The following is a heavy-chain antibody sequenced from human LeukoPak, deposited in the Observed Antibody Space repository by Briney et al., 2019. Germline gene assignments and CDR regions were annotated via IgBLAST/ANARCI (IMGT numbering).Heavy chain of an antibody. CDR3: ARGRITVTGAIHYYMDV. CDR1: GFTFSPYW. J-gene: IGHJ6*03. CDR2: IKQDGSEE. Sequence: PGGSLRLSCAASGFTFSPYWMTWVRQAPGKGLEWVANIKQDGSEEYYVDSVKGRFTISRDNAKKSLFLQMNSLRVEDTAVYFCARGRITVTGAIHYYMDVWGNGTTVIVCS. V-gene: IGHV3-7*03. D-gene: IGHD1-1*01.